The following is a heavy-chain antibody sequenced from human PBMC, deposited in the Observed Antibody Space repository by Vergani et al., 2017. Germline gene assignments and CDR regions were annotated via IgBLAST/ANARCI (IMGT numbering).Heavy chain of an antibody. CDR3: ARAAGRVYCSGGSCYSGNYYYGMDV. CDR1: GGTFSSYT. V-gene: IGHV1-69*02. J-gene: IGHJ6*02. D-gene: IGHD2-15*01. Sequence: QVQLVQSGAEVKKPGSSVKVSCKASGGTFSSYTISWVRQAPGQGPEWMGKIIPILGIANYAQKFQGRVTITAGKSTSTAYMELSSLRSEDTAVYYCARAAGRVYCSGGSCYSGNYYYGMDVWGQGTTVTVSS. CDR2: IIPILGIA.